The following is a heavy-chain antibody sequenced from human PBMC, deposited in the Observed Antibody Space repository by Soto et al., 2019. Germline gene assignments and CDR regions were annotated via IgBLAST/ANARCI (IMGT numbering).Heavy chain of an antibody. CDR1: GGSISSSNW. J-gene: IGHJ4*02. V-gene: IGHV4-4*02. CDR3: ARDFGYGGYGDY. CDR2: IYHSGST. D-gene: IGHD5-12*01. Sequence: QVQLQESGPGLVKPSGTLSLTCAVSGGSISSSNWWSWVRQPPGKGLEWIGEIYHSGSTNYNPSLNSRGTTSVEKSKTRFALKLSSGTAADAAVYYCARDFGYGGYGDYWGQGTLVTVSS.